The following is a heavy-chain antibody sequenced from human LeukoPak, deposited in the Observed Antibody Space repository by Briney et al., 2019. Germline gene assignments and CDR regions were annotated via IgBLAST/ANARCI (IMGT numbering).Heavy chain of an antibody. CDR2: ISGSGGST. V-gene: IGHV3-23*01. CDR1: GFTFRSYA. Sequence: GGSLRLSCAASGFTFRSYAMRWVRQAAGRGLAWVSAISGSGGSTYYADSVKGRFTISRDNSKNTLYLQMNSLRAEDTAVYYCAKTGIAVAGRSFDYWGQGTLVTVSS. D-gene: IGHD6-19*01. J-gene: IGHJ4*02. CDR3: AKTGIAVAGRSFDY.